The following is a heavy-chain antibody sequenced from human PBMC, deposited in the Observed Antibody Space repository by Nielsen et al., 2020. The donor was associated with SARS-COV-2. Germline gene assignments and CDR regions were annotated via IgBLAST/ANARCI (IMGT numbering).Heavy chain of an antibody. CDR3: AKTGIAAAGQYYFDY. D-gene: IGHD6-13*01. CDR2: ISYDGSNK. CDR1: GFTFSSYG. V-gene: IGHV3-30*18. J-gene: IGHJ4*02. Sequence: GGSLRLSCAASGFTFSSYGMHWVRQAPGKGLEWVAVISYDGSNKYYADSVKGRFTISRDNSKNTLYLQMNSLRAEDTAVYYCAKTGIAAAGQYYFDYWGQGTLVTVSS.